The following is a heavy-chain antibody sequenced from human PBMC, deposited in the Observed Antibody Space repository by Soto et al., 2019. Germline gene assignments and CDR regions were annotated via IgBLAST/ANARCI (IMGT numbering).Heavy chain of an antibody. D-gene: IGHD6-19*01. Sequence: QVQLVQSGAEVKKPGASVKVSCKASGYTFTGYYMHWVRQAPGQGLEWMGWINPNSGGTNYAQKFQGWVTMTRDTPISTAYMELSRLRSDDTAVYYCATYSSGSSHAFDIWGQGTMVTVSS. CDR3: ATYSSGSSHAFDI. CDR2: INPNSGGT. J-gene: IGHJ3*02. V-gene: IGHV1-2*04. CDR1: GYTFTGYY.